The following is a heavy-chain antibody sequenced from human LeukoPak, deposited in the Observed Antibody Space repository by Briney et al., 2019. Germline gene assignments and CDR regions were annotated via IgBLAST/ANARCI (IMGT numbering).Heavy chain of an antibody. CDR2: IYNSGST. V-gene: IGHV4-38-2*02. J-gene: IGHJ6*03. CDR1: GYSISSGYF. CDR3: ARATMVRGGNYYYYYMDV. D-gene: IGHD3-10*01. Sequence: PSETLSLTCTVSGYSISSGYFWGWIRQPPGKGLEWIGTIYNSGSTYYNASLESRVTISVDTSKNQFSLKLSSVTAADTAVYYCARATMVRGGNYYYYYMDVWGKGTTVTVSS.